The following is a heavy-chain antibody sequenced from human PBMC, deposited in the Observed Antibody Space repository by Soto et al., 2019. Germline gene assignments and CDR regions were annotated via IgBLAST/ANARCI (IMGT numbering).Heavy chain of an antibody. Sequence: SETLSLTCAVYGGSFSGYYWSWIRQPPGKGLEWIGEINHSGSTNYNPSLKSRVTISVDTSKNQFSLKLSSVTAADTAVYYCARGRPGDYVWGSYRYEFWFDPWGQGTLVTVSS. CDR2: INHSGST. J-gene: IGHJ5*02. CDR1: GGSFSGYY. D-gene: IGHD3-16*02. CDR3: ARGRPGDYVWGSYRYEFWFDP. V-gene: IGHV4-34*01.